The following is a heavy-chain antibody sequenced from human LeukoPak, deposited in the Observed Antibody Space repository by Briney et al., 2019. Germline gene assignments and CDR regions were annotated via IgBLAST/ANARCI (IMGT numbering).Heavy chain of an antibody. J-gene: IGHJ4*02. D-gene: IGHD3-3*01. Sequence: GGSLRLSCAASGCTFDDYGMSWVRQAPGKGLEWVSGINWNGGSTGYADSVKGRFTISRDNAKNSLYLQMNSLRAEDTALYYCARDLHQPGYDFWSGYWSTTRGVALDYWGQGTLVTVSS. CDR3: ARDLHQPGYDFWSGYWSTTRGVALDY. V-gene: IGHV3-20*04. CDR1: GCTFDDYG. CDR2: INWNGGST.